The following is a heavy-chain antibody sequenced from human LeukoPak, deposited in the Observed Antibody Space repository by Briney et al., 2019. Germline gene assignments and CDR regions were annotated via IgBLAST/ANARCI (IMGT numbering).Heavy chain of an antibody. D-gene: IGHD1-26*01. CDR2: ISGSGGST. V-gene: IGHV3-23*01. J-gene: IGHJ4*02. Sequence: GGSLRLSCAASGFTFSSYGMHWARQAPGKGLEWVSVISGSGGSTYYADSVRGRFSISRDNSKNTLYLQMNSLRAEDTAVYYCAKLVGATHNDYWGQGTLVTVSS. CDR3: AKLVGATHNDY. CDR1: GFTFSSYG.